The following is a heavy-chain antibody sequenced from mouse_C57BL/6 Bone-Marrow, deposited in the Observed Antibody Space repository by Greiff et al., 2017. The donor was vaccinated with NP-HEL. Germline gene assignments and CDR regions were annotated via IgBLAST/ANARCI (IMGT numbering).Heavy chain of an antibody. CDR1: GFTFSNYW. CDR2: IRLKSDNYAT. V-gene: IGHV6-3*01. Sequence: EVKVVESGGGLVQPGGSMKLSCVASGFTFSNYWMNWVRQSPEKGLEWVAQIRLKSDNYATHYAESVKGRFTISRDDSKSSVYLQMNNLRAEDTGIYYCTSNYYGSSYKAYWGQGTLVTVSA. CDR3: TSNYYGSSYKAY. J-gene: IGHJ3*01. D-gene: IGHD1-1*01.